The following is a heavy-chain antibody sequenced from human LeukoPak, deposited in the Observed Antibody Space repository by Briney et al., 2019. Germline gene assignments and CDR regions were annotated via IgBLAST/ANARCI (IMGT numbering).Heavy chain of an antibody. CDR1: GYTFTNYY. CDR3: ARGFCSGGSCYSYDY. V-gene: IGHV1-46*01. J-gene: IGHJ4*02. D-gene: IGHD2-15*01. Sequence: ASVKVSCKASGYTFTNYYMNWVRQAPGQGLEWMGVIDPSGGSTNYARKFQGRVTMTSDTSTSTVYMELSSLRSEDTAVYYCARGFCSGGSCYSYDYWGQGTLVTVSS. CDR2: IDPSGGST.